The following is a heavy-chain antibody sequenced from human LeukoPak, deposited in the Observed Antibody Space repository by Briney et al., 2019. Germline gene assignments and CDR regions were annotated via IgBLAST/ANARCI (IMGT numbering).Heavy chain of an antibody. D-gene: IGHD2/OR15-2a*01. Sequence: SETLSLTCAVYGGSFSGYYWSWIRQPPGKGLEWIGEINHSGSTNYDPSLKSRVTISVDTSKNQFSLKLSSVTAADTAVYYCARGGSIWPRKGYFDYWGQGTLVTVSS. CDR1: GGSFSGYY. J-gene: IGHJ4*02. CDR2: INHSGST. CDR3: ARGGSIWPRKGYFDY. V-gene: IGHV4-34*01.